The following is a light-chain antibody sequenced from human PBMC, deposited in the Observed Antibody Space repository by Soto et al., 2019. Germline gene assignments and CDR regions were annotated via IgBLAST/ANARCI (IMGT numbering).Light chain of an antibody. CDR2: DVS. CDR1: SSDVGDYNY. Sequence: QSALTQPASVSGSPGQSITISCTGTSSDVGDYNYVSWYQHHPGKAPKLMLYDVSNRPSGVSNRFSGSKSGNTASLTISGLQAEDEADYYCSSYTSSSTLVFGTGTKLTVL. V-gene: IGLV2-14*03. J-gene: IGLJ1*01. CDR3: SSYTSSSTLV.